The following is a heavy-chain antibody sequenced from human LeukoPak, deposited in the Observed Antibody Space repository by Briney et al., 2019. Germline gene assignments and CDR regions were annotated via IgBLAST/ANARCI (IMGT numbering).Heavy chain of an antibody. Sequence: GGSLRLSCAASGFTFDDYGMSWVRQAPGKGLDWVSGVSAINWNGVSTGYADSVKGRFTISRDNAKNSLYLQMNSLRAEDTAFYFCARDRASGWYRGDYDYWGQGTLVTVSS. V-gene: IGHV3-20*04. D-gene: IGHD6-19*01. J-gene: IGHJ4*02. CDR2: INWNGVST. CDR3: ARDRASGWYRGDYDY. CDR1: GFTFDDYG.